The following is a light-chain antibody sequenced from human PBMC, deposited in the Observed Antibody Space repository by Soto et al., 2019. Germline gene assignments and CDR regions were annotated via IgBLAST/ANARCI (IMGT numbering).Light chain of an antibody. CDR2: GTS. Sequence: DIQMTQSPSSLSASVGDRVTITCRASQTISSYLNWYQHKTGKAPKVLIYGTSSLQSGVPSRFSGSGSGTDFTLTISSLQPEDFATYYCQQSYSVPWTFGHGTKVDIK. V-gene: IGKV1-39*01. J-gene: IGKJ1*01. CDR1: QTISSY. CDR3: QQSYSVPWT.